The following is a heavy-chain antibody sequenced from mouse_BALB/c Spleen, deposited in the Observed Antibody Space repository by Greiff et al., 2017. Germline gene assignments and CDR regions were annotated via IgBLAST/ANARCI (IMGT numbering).Heavy chain of an antibody. CDR2: ISSGGST. CDR1: GFTFSSYA. J-gene: IGHJ2*01. Sequence: EVMLVESGGGLVKPGGSLKLSCAASGFTFSSYAMSWVRQTPEKRLEWVASISSGGSTYYPDSVKGRFTISRDNARNILYLQMSSLRSEDTAMYYCARKDGSHYFDYWGQGTTLTVSS. V-gene: IGHV5-6-5*01. CDR3: ARKDGSHYFDY. D-gene: IGHD1-1*01.